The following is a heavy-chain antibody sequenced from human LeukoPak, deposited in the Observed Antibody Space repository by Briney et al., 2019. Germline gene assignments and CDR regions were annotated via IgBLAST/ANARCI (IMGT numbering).Heavy chain of an antibody. J-gene: IGHJ5*02. CDR3: TTEEGDGYTTWFDP. CDR2: IKSKTDGGTT. Sequence: GGSLRLSCAASGFTFSNAWMSWVRQAPGKGLEWVGRIKSKTDGGTTDYAAPVKGRFTISRDDSKNTLYLQMNSLKTEDTVVYYCTTEEGDGYTTWFDPWGQGTLVTVSS. V-gene: IGHV3-15*01. D-gene: IGHD5-24*01. CDR1: GFTFSNAW.